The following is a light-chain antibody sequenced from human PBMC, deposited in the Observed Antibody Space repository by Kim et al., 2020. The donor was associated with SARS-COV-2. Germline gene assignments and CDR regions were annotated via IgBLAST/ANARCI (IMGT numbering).Light chain of an antibody. V-gene: IGLV2-11*01. J-gene: IGLJ3*02. Sequence: QSALTQPRSVSGSPGQSVTIPCTGTSNDIGGYNSVSWFQQHPGKAPKLMIYDVRQRPSGVPDRFPGSKSGNTASLTISGLQAEDEADYYCCSYAGSYTLVFGGGTQVTVL. CDR2: DVR. CDR3: CSYAGSYTLV. CDR1: SNDIGGYNS.